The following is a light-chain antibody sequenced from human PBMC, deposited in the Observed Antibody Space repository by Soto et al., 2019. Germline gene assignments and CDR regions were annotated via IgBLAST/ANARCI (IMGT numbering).Light chain of an antibody. Sequence: QSALTQPASVSGSPGQSITISCTGTSSDVVGYNYVSWYQHHPGKAPKLMIYEVTTQPSGVSDRFSGSKSGNTASLTISRLQAEDEAHYYCSSYTTAYTQVFGGGTKLTVL. CDR3: SSYTTAYTQV. CDR2: EVT. CDR1: SSDVVGYNY. V-gene: IGLV2-14*01. J-gene: IGLJ3*02.